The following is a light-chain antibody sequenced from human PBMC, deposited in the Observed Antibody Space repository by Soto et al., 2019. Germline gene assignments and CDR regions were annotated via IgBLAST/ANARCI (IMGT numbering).Light chain of an antibody. V-gene: IGKV3-20*01. J-gene: IGKJ2*01. CDR2: GAS. Sequence: EIVLTQSPGTLSLFPGERATLSCRASQSVSSSYLAWYQQKPGQTPRLLIYGASSRATGIPDRFSGSGSGTDFALTISRLEPEDFAVYYCQQYGSSSSTFGQGTKLEL. CDR3: QQYGSSSST. CDR1: QSVSSSY.